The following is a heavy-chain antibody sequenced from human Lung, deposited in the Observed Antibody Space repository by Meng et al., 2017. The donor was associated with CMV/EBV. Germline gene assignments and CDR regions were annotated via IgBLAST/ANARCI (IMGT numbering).Heavy chain of an antibody. D-gene: IGHD2-2*01. CDR3: AHSVIVLLPGARLLSNRFDP. Sequence: SGPTLVKPTQSLTLTCTLSGSSLSTSGVGVGWIRQPPGKALEWLALIYWNDDKRYSSSLRSRLTITKDTSKNQVVLTMTNMAPVDTATYYCAHSVIVLLPGARLLSNRFDPWGQGALVTVSS. V-gene: IGHV2-5*01. CDR1: GSSLSTSGVG. J-gene: IGHJ5*02. CDR2: IYWNDDK.